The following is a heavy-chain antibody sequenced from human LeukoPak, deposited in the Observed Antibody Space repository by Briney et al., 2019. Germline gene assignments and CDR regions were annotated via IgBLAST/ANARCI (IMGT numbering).Heavy chain of an antibody. J-gene: IGHJ6*03. V-gene: IGHV3-23*01. CDR1: GFTFSSYS. CDR3: AKGGYQLLYYYYYMDV. CDR2: ISGSGGST. Sequence: GGSLRLSCAASGFTFSSYSMNWVRQAPGKGLEWVSAISGSGGSTYYADSVKGRFTISRDNSKNTLYLQMNSLRAEDTAVYYCAKGGYQLLYYYYYMDVWGKGTTVTVSS. D-gene: IGHD2-2*01.